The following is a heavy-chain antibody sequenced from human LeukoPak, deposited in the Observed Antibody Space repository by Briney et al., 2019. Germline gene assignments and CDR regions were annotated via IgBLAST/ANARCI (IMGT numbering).Heavy chain of an antibody. Sequence: GGSLRLSCAASGFTVSSNYMSWVRQAPGKGLEWVSVIYSGGSTYYADSVKGRFTTSRDNSKNTLYLQMNSARAEDTAVYYCAKGMDRYGNFDHWGQGTLVTVSS. CDR1: GFTVSSNY. CDR2: IYSGGST. J-gene: IGHJ4*02. D-gene: IGHD5-18*01. CDR3: AKGMDRYGNFDH. V-gene: IGHV3-53*01.